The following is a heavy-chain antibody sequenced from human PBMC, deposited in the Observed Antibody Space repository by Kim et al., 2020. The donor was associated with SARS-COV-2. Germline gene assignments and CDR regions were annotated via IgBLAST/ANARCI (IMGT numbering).Heavy chain of an antibody. D-gene: IGHD5-18*01. J-gene: IGHJ5*02. V-gene: IGHV4-34*01. CDR3: ASGYSYGYHPSVWWFDP. Sequence: LKSRVTISVDTSKNQFSLKLSSVTAADTAVYYCASGYSYGYHPSVWWFDPWGQGTLVTVSS.